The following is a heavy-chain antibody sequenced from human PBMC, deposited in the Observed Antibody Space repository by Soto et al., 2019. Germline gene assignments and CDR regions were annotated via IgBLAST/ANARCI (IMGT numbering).Heavy chain of an antibody. D-gene: IGHD1-26*01. Sequence: ASVKVSCKASGYTFTSYGISWVRQAPGQGLEWKGWISAYNGNTNYAQKLQGRVTMTTDTSTSTAFMELRSLRSDDTAVYYCARDQYSGSWHPNYYYYYGMDVWGQGTTVTVSS. CDR1: GYTFTSYG. V-gene: IGHV1-18*01. CDR2: ISAYNGNT. CDR3: ARDQYSGSWHPNYYYYYGMDV. J-gene: IGHJ6*02.